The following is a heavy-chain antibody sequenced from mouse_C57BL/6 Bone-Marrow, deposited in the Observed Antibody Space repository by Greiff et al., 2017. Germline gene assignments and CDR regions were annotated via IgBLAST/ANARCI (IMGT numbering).Heavy chain of an antibody. CDR1: GFNIKDDY. CDR3: TPLYYEYDGDY. Sequence: EVQLQQSGAELVRPGASVKLSCTASGFNIKDDYMHWVKQRPEQGLEWIGWIDPENGDTEYASKFQGKATITADTSSNTAYLQLSSLTSADTAVYYCTPLYYEYDGDYWGQGTTLTVPS. D-gene: IGHD2-4*01. J-gene: IGHJ2*01. CDR2: IDPENGDT. V-gene: IGHV14-4*01.